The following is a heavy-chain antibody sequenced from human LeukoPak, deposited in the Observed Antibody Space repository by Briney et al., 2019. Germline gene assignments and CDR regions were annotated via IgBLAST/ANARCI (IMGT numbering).Heavy chain of an antibody. Sequence: SETLSLTCTVSSGSMTDACWSWFRQAPGKGLEWIGYIYYSGSTYYNPSLKSRVTISVDTSKNQFSLKLSSVTAADTAVYYCARGDYGGIVDYWGQGTLVTVSS. CDR3: ARGDYGGIVDY. D-gene: IGHD4-23*01. V-gene: IGHV4-59*06. J-gene: IGHJ4*02. CDR2: IYYSGST. CDR1: SGSMTDAC.